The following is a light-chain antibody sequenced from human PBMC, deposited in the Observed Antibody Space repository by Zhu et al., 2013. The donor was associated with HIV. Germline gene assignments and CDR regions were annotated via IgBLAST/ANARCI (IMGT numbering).Light chain of an antibody. V-gene: IGKV3-20*01. J-gene: IGKJ5*01. CDR2: GAS. CDR1: QSVRNNY. Sequence: EIVLTQSPGTLSLSPGEKVTLSCRASQSVRNNYLAWYQQKAGRAPRLVIYGASSRVTGIPDRFSGRGSGTDFTLTISRLEAEDSAVYFCLQYNNWPPITFGQGTRLE. CDR3: LQYNNWPPIT.